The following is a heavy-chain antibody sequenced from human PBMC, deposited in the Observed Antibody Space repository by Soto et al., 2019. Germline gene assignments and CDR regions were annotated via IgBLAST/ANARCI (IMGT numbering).Heavy chain of an antibody. CDR3: ARAGDYDSSGYPSLLIDY. CDR2: INAGNGNT. CDR1: GYTFTSYA. V-gene: IGHV1-3*01. J-gene: IGHJ4*02. D-gene: IGHD3-22*01. Sequence: ASVTVSCKASGYTFTSYAMHWVRQAPGQRLEWMGRINAGNGNTKYSQKFQGRVTITRDTSASTAYMELSSLRSEDTAVYYCARAGDYDSSGYPSLLIDYWGQGTLVTVSS.